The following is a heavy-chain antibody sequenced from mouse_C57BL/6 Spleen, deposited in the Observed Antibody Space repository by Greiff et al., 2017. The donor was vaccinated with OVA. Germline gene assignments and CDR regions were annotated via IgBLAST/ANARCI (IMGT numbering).Heavy chain of an antibody. J-gene: IGHJ3*01. D-gene: IGHD2-5*01. CDR1: GYAFSSSW. Sequence: QVQLKESGPELVKPGASVKISCKASGYAFSSSWMNWVKQRPGKGLEWIGRIYPGDGDTNYNGKFKGKATLTADKSSSTAYMQLSSLTSEDSAVYVCARENYSNWGFAYWGQGTLVTVSA. CDR2: IYPGDGDT. CDR3: ARENYSNWGFAY. V-gene: IGHV1-82*01.